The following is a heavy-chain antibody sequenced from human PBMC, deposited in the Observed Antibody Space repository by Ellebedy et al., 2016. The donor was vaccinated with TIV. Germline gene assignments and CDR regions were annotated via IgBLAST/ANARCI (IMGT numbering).Heavy chain of an antibody. J-gene: IGHJ4*02. V-gene: IGHV3-33*01. CDR2: MWYDGSHK. CDR3: AREYQEFYFDS. CDR1: GFTFSSYG. D-gene: IGHD2-2*01. Sequence: GGSLRLSCAASGFTFSSYGMHWVRQAPGKGLEWVTYMWYDGSHKNYADSVKGRFTISRDNSKNTLYLQMNSLRAEDTAVYYCAREYQEFYFDSWGQGTLVTVS.